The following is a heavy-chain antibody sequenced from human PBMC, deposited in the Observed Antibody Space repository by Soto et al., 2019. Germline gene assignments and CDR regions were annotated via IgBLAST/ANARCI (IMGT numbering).Heavy chain of an antibody. CDR3: ARGHGVRGVTPRPYYGMDV. J-gene: IGHJ6*02. D-gene: IGHD3-10*01. Sequence: QVQLQQWGAGLLKPSETLSLTCAVYGGSFSGYYWSWIRQPPGKGLEWIGEINHSGSTNYNPSLKSRVTISVDTSKNQFSLKLSSVTAADTAVYYCARGHGVRGVTPRPYYGMDVWGQGTTVTVSS. CDR1: GGSFSGYY. CDR2: INHSGST. V-gene: IGHV4-34*01.